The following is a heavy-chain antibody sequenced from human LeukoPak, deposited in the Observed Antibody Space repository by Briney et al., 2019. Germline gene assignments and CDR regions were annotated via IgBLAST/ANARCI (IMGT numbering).Heavy chain of an antibody. CDR3: ARDNSIAVAGTWWLDP. V-gene: IGHV1-46*01. D-gene: IGHD6-19*01. CDR2: INPSGSRA. Sequence: ASVKVSCKASGFTFTNYYIHWVRQAPGQGLEWMGIINPSGSRAWYSQKFQGRVTMTRDTSTSTVYIEVSSLRSEDTAVYYCARDNSIAVAGTWWLDPWGQGTLVTVSS. CDR1: GFTFTNYY. J-gene: IGHJ5*02.